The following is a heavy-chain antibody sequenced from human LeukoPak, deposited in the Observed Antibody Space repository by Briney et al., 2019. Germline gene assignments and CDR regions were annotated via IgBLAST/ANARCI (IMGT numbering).Heavy chain of an antibody. J-gene: IGHJ5*02. Sequence: SETLSLTCTVSGGSISSSSYYWGWIRQPPGKGLEWIGSIYHSGSTYYNPSLKSRVTISVDTSKNQFSLKLSSVTAADTAVYYCARGRETTVTTHNWFDPWGQGTLVTVSS. CDR3: ARGRETTVTTHNWFDP. V-gene: IGHV4-39*07. D-gene: IGHD4-11*01. CDR1: GGSISSSSYY. CDR2: IYHSGST.